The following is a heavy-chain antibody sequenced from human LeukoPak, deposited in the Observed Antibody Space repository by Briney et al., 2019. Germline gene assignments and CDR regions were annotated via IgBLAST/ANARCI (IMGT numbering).Heavy chain of an antibody. CDR1: GGSISSYY. D-gene: IGHD5-18*01. V-gene: IGHV4-59*01. Sequence: SETLSLTCTVSGGSISSYYWSWIRQPPGKGLEWIGYIYYSGSTNYNPSLKSRVTISIDTSKNQFSLKLSSVTAADTAVYYCARLRRLGYSSKGGPQRPPYYFDYWGQGTLVTVSS. CDR3: ARLRRLGYSSKGGPQRPPYYFDY. J-gene: IGHJ4*02. CDR2: IYYSGST.